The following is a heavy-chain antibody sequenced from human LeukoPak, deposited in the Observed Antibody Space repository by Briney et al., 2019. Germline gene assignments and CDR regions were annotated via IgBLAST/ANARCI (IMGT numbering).Heavy chain of an antibody. J-gene: IGHJ4*02. CDR1: GFAFSSNW. V-gene: IGHV3-7*01. Sequence: GSLRLSCVVSGFAFSSNWMTWVRQAPGKGLEFVANTNQNGDEKYYVDSVKGRFTISRDNAKNSVYLQMKSLRAEDTAIYYCVTGVGYWGQGTLVTVSS. CDR3: VTGVGY. CDR2: TNQNGDEK. D-gene: IGHD7-27*01.